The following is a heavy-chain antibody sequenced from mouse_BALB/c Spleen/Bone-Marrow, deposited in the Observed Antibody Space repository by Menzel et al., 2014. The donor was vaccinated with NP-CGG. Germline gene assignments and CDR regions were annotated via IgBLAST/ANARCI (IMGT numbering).Heavy chain of an antibody. CDR2: ISSGSSTI. CDR3: ARSGIGYYYGSNSYAMDY. Sequence: EVKLMESGGGLVQPGGSRKLSCASSGFTSSSFGMHWVRQAPEKGLEWVAYISSGSSTIYYADTVKGRFTISRDNPKNTLFLQMTSLRSEDTAMYYCARSGIGYYYGSNSYAMDYWGQGTSVTV. J-gene: IGHJ4*01. D-gene: IGHD1-1*01. V-gene: IGHV5-17*02. CDR1: GFTSSSFG.